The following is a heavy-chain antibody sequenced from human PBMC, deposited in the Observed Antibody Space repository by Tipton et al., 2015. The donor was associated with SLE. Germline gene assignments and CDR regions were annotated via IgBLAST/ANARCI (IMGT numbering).Heavy chain of an antibody. J-gene: IGHJ4*02. CDR2: IRSNGGST. CDR3: ARGRYSNYYFDY. D-gene: IGHD4-11*01. Sequence: SLRLSCAASGFTFSSYDMLWVRQAPGKGLEYVSAIRSNGGSTYYANSVKGRFNISRDNSKNTLYLQMGSLRAEDMAVYYCARGRYSNYYFDYWGKGTLVTVSS. CDR1: GFTFSSYD. V-gene: IGHV3-64*01.